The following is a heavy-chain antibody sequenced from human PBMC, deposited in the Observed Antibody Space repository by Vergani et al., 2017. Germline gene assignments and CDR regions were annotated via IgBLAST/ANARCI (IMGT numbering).Heavy chain of an antibody. V-gene: IGHV3-23*01. CDR3: AKENDGGGLGY. J-gene: IGHJ4*02. CDR1: GFPFRFFA. D-gene: IGHD1-1*01. Sequence: EVRLLESGGGSVQPGGSLRLSCAASGFPFRFFAMSWVRQAPGKGLGWVSGISFSGGTTYYADSVKGRFTISRDNSKNTLYLQMNSLGAEDTAVYYCAKENDGGGLGYWGQGTLVTVSS. CDR2: ISFSGGTT.